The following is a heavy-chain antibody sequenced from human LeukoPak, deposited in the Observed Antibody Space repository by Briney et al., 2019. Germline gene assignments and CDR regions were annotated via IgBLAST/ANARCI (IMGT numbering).Heavy chain of an antibody. CDR2: ISGSGDST. CDR3: PKGRV. CDR1: GLTFSNYA. Sequence: GGSLRLSCAASGLTFSNYAMSWVRQAPGKGLEWVSGISGSGDSTYYADSVKGRFTVSRDNSNNTLYLQMNSLRAEDTAVYYRPKGRVWGKGTTVTVSS. J-gene: IGHJ6*04. V-gene: IGHV3-23*01.